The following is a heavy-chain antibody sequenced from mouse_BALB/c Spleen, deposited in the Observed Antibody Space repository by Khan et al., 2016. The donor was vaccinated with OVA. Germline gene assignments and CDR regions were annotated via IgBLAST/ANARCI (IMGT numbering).Heavy chain of an antibody. CDR2: ITSGGTT. D-gene: IGHD2-14*01. V-gene: IGHV5-6-5*01. CDR3: AREAYRYDEYYFDY. CDR1: GFTFSSYV. J-gene: IGHJ2*01. Sequence: EVMLVESGGDLVKPGGSLKLSCAISGFTFSSYVMSWVRQTPEKRLEWVASITSGGTTSYPDSVKGRFTISRDHDRNILYLQMSSLRSEDTAMYYCAREAYRYDEYYFDYWGQGTTLTVSS.